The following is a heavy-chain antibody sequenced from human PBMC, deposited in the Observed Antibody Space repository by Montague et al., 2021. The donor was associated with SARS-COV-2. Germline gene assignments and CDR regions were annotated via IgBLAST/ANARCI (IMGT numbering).Heavy chain of an antibody. J-gene: IGHJ4*02. CDR3: ARSNLHDYADY. CDR2: INPDGDAT. D-gene: IGHD4/OR15-4a*01. Sequence: SLRLSCAASGFTFSTYWMYWIRQVPGKGLAWVSRINPDGDATTYADSVKGRFTISRDNSKNILYLQMNSLRGEDTAVYYCARSNLHDYADYWGWGNLVTVSS. CDR1: GFTFSTYW. V-gene: IGHV3-74*01.